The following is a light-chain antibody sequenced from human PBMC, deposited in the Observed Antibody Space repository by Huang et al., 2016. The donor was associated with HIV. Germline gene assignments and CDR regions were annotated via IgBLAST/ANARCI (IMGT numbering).Light chain of an antibody. V-gene: IGKV3-20*01. CDR3: HHYGSPPWT. Sequence: DIVLTQSPGTLSLSPGEMATLSCRASQSLSNYYVAWYQQKAGQTPRLLIHATSTRANGIPDRFSGSGSGAGFTLTISRLEPEDSAVYFCHHYGSPPWTFGQGTRVEIK. J-gene: IGKJ1*01. CDR2: ATS. CDR1: QSLSNYY.